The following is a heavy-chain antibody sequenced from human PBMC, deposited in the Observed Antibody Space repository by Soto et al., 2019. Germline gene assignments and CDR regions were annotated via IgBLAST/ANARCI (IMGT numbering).Heavy chain of an antibody. V-gene: IGHV3-23*01. D-gene: IGHD3-10*01. CDR2: ISGMEDRT. CDR1: GFTFDDYA. Sequence: GGSLRLSCAASGFTFDDYAMHWVRQAPGGGLEWVSGISGMEDRTNYADFVKGRFFISKDRAKNTLNLQMNGLRDDDTAVYYCAKTYTGGWGQGTQVTVSS. J-gene: IGHJ4*02. CDR3: AKTYTGG.